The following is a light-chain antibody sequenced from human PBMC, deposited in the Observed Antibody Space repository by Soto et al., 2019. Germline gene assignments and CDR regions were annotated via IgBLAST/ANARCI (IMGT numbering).Light chain of an antibody. CDR3: QQYNRYWT. CDR1: QSISSW. Sequence: DIQMNQSPSTLSASVGDRVTITCRASQSISSWLAWYQQTPGKAPKLLIYKASSLESGVPSRFSGSGSGTEFTLPISSLQPDDFATYYCQQYNRYWTFGQGTKVEIK. J-gene: IGKJ1*01. CDR2: KAS. V-gene: IGKV1-5*03.